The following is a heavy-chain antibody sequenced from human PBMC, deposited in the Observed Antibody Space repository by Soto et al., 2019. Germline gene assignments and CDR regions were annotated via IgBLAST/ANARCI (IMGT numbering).Heavy chain of an antibody. V-gene: IGHV4-4*07. CDR1: GDSISDYFY. Sequence: KASETLSLTCTVSGDSISDYFYWSWIRQPAGKGLEWIGRIYTDGTTKYNPSLKSRVTLSLDKSKNQFSLRLSSVTAADTAVYYFAREVRGGFTGIFDQWGRGSRVTVPQ. D-gene: IGHD2-15*01. CDR3: AREVRGGFTGIFDQ. J-gene: IGHJ4*02. CDR2: IYTDGTT.